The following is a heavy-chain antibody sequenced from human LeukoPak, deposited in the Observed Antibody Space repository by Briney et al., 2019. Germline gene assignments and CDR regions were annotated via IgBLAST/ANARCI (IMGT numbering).Heavy chain of an antibody. CDR2: ISTSSSYI. V-gene: IGHV3-21*01. CDR1: GFTFSNAW. Sequence: PGGSLRLSCAASGFTFSNAWMSWVRQAPGKGLEWVSSISTSSSYIYFADSVKGRFTISRDNAKKSMYLQMNSLRAEDTAVYYCARLYCISTSCYADDFWGQGTLVTVSS. CDR3: ARLYCISTSCYADDF. D-gene: IGHD2-2*01. J-gene: IGHJ4*02.